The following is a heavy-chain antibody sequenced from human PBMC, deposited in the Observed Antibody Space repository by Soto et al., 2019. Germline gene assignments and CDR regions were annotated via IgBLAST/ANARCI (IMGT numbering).Heavy chain of an antibody. CDR1: GYTFTSYY. CDR2: INPSGGST. J-gene: IGHJ4*02. V-gene: IGHV1-46*03. Sequence: GASVKVSCKASGYTFTSYYMHWVRQAPGQGLEWMGIINPSGGSTSYAQKFQGRVTMTRDTSTSTVYMELSSLRSEDTAVYYCAILFVRDDYGGHFDYWGQGTLVTVSS. CDR3: AILFVRDDYGGHFDY. D-gene: IGHD4-17*01.